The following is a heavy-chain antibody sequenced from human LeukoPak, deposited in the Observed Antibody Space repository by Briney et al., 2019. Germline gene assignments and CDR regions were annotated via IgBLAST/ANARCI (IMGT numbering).Heavy chain of an antibody. Sequence: PSETLSLTCTVSGGSISSSSYYWGWIRQPPGKGLEWIGSIYYSGSTYYNPSLKSRVTISVDTSKNQFSLKLSSVTAEDTAVYYCARDRRYCSGGSCYELTVDWGQGTLVTVSS. V-gene: IGHV4-39*07. J-gene: IGHJ4*02. CDR1: GGSISSSSYY. CDR2: IYYSGST. D-gene: IGHD2-15*01. CDR3: ARDRRYCSGGSCYELTVD.